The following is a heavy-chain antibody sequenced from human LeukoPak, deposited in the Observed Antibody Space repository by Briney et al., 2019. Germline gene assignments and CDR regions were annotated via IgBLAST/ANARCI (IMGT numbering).Heavy chain of an antibody. Sequence: KSSQTLSLTCTVSGGSISSGGYYWSWIRQHPGKGLEWIGYIYYSGSTYYNPSLKSRVTIPVDTSKNQFSLKLSSVTAADTAVYYCARERGGSPYYFDYWGQGTLVTVSS. CDR2: IYYSGST. V-gene: IGHV4-31*03. D-gene: IGHD1-26*01. CDR3: ARERGGSPYYFDY. J-gene: IGHJ4*02. CDR1: GGSISSGGYY.